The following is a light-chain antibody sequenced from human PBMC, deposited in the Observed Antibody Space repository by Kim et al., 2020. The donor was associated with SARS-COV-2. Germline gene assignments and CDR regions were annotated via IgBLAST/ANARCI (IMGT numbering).Light chain of an antibody. CDR3: QKYNSAPQT. Sequence: DIQMTQSPSSLSASVGDRVTITCRASQGISNYLAWYQQKPGKVPQLLIYAASALQSGVPSLCSGSGSGTDFTLTISSLQREDMATYYCQKYNSAPQTFGQGGKVEIK. V-gene: IGKV1-27*01. CDR1: QGISNY. CDR2: AAS. J-gene: IGKJ1*01.